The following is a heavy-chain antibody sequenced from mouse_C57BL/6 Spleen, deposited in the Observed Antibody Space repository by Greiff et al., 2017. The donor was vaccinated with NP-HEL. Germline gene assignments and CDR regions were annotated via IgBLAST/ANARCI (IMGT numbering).Heavy chain of an antibody. V-gene: IGHV5-17*01. D-gene: IGHD1-2*01. J-gene: IGHJ1*03. CDR3: ARYHTTAWYFDV. CDR1: GFTFSDYG. CDR2: ISSGSSTI. Sequence: DVMLVESGGGLVKPGGSLKLSCAASGFTFSDYGMHWVRQAPEKGLEWVAYISSGSSTIYYADTVKGRFTISRDNAKNTLFLQMTSLRSEDTAMYYCARYHTTAWYFDVWGTGTTVTVSS.